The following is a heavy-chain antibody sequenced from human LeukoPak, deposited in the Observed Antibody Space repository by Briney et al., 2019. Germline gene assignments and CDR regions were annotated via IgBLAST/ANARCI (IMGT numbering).Heavy chain of an antibody. V-gene: IGHV3-53*01. J-gene: IGHJ4*02. CDR2: IYSGGST. D-gene: IGHD3-10*01. CDR3: ARGGITMVRGVTHPAGYFDY. CDR1: GFTVSSNY. Sequence: PGGSLRLSCAASGFTVSSNYMSWFRQAPGKGLEWVSVIYSGGSTYYADSVKGRFTISRDNSKNTLYLQMNSLRAEDTAVYYCARGGITMVRGVTHPAGYFDYWGQGTLVTVSS.